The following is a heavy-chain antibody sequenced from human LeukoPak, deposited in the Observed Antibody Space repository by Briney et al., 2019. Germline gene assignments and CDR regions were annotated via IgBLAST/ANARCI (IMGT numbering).Heavy chain of an antibody. CDR1: GGSFSGYY. J-gene: IGHJ4*02. Sequence: ASETLSLTCAVYGGSFSGYYWSWIRQPPGKGLEWIGEINHSGSTNYNPSLKSRVTISVDTSKNQFSLKLSSVTAADTAVYYCARGNRGFYGTPAASWGQGTLVTVSS. CDR2: INHSGST. V-gene: IGHV4-34*01. D-gene: IGHD4-17*01. CDR3: ARGNRGFYGTPAAS.